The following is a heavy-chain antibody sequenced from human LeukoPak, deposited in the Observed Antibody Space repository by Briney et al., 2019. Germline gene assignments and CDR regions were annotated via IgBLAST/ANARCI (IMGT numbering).Heavy chain of an antibody. D-gene: IGHD6-19*01. CDR3: AGGDRNGWYFDY. CDR2: INWNGGST. CDR1: GFWFDDHG. Sequence: PGGSLRLSCAASGFWFDDHGMSWGRQAPGKGLEWVSGINWNGGSTGYGDSVKGRFTISRDNAKNSLYLQMNSLRAEDTALYYCAGGDRNGWYFDYWGQGVLVTVSS. J-gene: IGHJ4*02. V-gene: IGHV3-20*04.